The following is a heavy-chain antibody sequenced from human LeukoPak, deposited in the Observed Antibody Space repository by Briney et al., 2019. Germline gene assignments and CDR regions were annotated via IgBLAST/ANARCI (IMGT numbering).Heavy chain of an antibody. CDR2: MNPNSGNT. CDR3: ARGYCSSTSCQEGAFDI. CDR1: GYTFTSYD. J-gene: IGHJ3*02. V-gene: IGHV1-8*01. D-gene: IGHD2-2*01. Sequence: ASVKVSCKASGYTFTSYDINWVRQATGQGLEWMGWMNPNSGNTGYAQKFQGRVTMTRNTSISTAYMELSSLRSEDTAVYYCARGYCSSTSCQEGAFDIWGQGTMVTVSS.